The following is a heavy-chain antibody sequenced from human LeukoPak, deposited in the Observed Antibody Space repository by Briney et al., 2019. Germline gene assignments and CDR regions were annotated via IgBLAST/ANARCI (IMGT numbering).Heavy chain of an antibody. CDR1: GGSISSYY. J-gene: IGHJ3*02. Sequence: SETLSLTCTVSGGSISSYYWSWIRQPPGKGLEWIGYNYYSGSTNYNPSLKSRVTISVDTSKNQFSLKLSSVTAADTAVYYCARPYDSSGYFYDAFDIWGQGTMVTVSS. CDR3: ARPYDSSGYFYDAFDI. D-gene: IGHD3-22*01. CDR2: NYYSGST. V-gene: IGHV4-59*12.